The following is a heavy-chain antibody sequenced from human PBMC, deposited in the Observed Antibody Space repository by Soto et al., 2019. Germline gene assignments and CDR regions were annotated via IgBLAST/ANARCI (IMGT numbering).Heavy chain of an antibody. Sequence: EVQLVESAGGLVQPGGSLRLSCAASGFTVSSNYMSWVRQAPGKGLEWVSVIYSGGSTYYADSVKGRFTISRDNSKNTLYLQMNSLRAEDTAVYYCAAGYCSGGSCYSSWFDPWGQGTLVTVSS. CDR2: IYSGGST. J-gene: IGHJ5*02. CDR3: AAGYCSGGSCYSSWFDP. D-gene: IGHD2-15*01. CDR1: GFTVSSNY. V-gene: IGHV3-66*01.